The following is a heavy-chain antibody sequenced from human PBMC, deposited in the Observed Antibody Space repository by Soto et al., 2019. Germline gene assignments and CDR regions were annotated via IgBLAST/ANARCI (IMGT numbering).Heavy chain of an antibody. CDR3: ARGNGSGSQYYYYYGMDV. CDR1: GGSFSCYY. CDR2: INHSGST. D-gene: IGHD3-10*01. J-gene: IGHJ6*02. Sequence: SETLSLTCAVYGGSFSCYYWSWIRQAPGKGLEWIGEINHSGSTNYNPSLKSRVTISVDTSKNQFSLKLSSVTAADTAVYYCARGNGSGSQYYYYYGMDVWGQGTTVTVSS. V-gene: IGHV4-34*01.